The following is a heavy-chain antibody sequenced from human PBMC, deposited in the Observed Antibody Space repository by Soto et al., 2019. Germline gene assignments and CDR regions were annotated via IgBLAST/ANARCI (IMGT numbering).Heavy chain of an antibody. D-gene: IGHD1-26*01. V-gene: IGHV3-30*03. J-gene: IGHJ4*02. CDR2: TTSDGARI. CDR3: ARKNPGREWELPDH. Sequence: QVQLVESGGGVVQPGRSLRLSCAASGFAFSTYGMHWVRQAPGKGLEWVAVTTSDGARINYADSVKGRFTISRDNSRTTLYLQMNSLRIDDTAVYYCARKNPGREWELPDHWGQGTLVTVSS. CDR1: GFAFSTYG.